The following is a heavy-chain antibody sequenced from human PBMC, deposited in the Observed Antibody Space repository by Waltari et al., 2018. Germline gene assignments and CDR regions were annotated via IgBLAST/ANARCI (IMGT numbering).Heavy chain of an antibody. CDR2: INQNANT. CDR1: GGSFSGYY. D-gene: IGHD6-13*01. J-gene: IGHJ4*02. V-gene: IGHV4-34*01. Sequence: QVQLQQWGAGLLKPSETLSLTCAVYGGSFSGYYWSWIRQPPGKGLEWIGEINQNANTNYNPALKSRVTISVDTSKNQFSLKLSSVTAADTAVYYCARGRGAAAGTTYYFDYWGQGTLVTVSS. CDR3: ARGRGAAAGTTYYFDY.